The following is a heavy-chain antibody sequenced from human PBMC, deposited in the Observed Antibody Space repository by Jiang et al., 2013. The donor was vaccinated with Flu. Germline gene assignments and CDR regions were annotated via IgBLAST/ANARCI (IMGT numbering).Heavy chain of an antibody. D-gene: IGHD2-15*01. CDR1: GYTFTSHT. CDR3: AREYCSGGNCYDY. V-gene: IGHV1-3*01. CDR2: INAGNGNT. Sequence: SGAEVKKPGASVKVSCKASGYTFTSHTIHWVRQAPGQRLEWMGWINAGNGNTKYSQKFQGRVTITRDTSASTAYMELSSLRSEDTAVFYCAREYCSGGNCYDYWGQGTLVTVSS. J-gene: IGHJ4*02.